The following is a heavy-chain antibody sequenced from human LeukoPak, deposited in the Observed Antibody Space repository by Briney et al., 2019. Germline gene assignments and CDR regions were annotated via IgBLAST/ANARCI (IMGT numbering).Heavy chain of an antibody. Sequence: SETLPLTCIVSADAITSHFYWGWIRQPPGNGGEGLEWIASVYHSGANYVNPSLKSRVSTSVDTSKSHFYLTLTSVTAADTAVYFCARASFASGSYYFELWGQGTLIIVSS. V-gene: IGHV4-38-2*02. CDR2: VYHSGAN. D-gene: IGHD3-10*01. CDR1: ADAITSHFY. J-gene: IGHJ4*02. CDR3: ARASFASGSYYFEL.